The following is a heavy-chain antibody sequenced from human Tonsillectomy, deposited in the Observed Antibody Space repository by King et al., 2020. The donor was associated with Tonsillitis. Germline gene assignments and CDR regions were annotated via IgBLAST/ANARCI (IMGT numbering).Heavy chain of an antibody. V-gene: IGHV1-69*01. J-gene: IGHJ6*02. CDR3: ARVGAVTGTIYYYGMDV. Sequence: VQLVQSGAEVSKPGSSVKVSCKASGGTFSNYAINWVRQAPGQGLEWMGGIIPIFGTPNYAQKFQGRVTITADDSTSTAYMELSSLRSEDTAVYYCARVGAVTGTIYYYGMDVWGQGTTVTVSS. CDR1: GGTFSNYA. CDR2: IIPIFGTP. D-gene: IGHD6-19*01.